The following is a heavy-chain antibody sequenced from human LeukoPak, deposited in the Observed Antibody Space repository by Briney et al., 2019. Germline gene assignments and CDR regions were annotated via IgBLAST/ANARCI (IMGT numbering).Heavy chain of an antibody. CDR2: IWPPDSDT. Sequence: GESLNISCKDSGDIFSTNWIAWVRQMPGKGLEWMGVIWPPDSDTTYSPSFQGQVTISADNSISTAYLQWSSLKASDTAMYYCARRVHRSGSYSSHSDYWGQGTLVTVSS. D-gene: IGHD1-26*01. J-gene: IGHJ4*02. CDR1: GDIFSTNW. CDR3: ARRVHRSGSYSSHSDY. V-gene: IGHV5-51*01.